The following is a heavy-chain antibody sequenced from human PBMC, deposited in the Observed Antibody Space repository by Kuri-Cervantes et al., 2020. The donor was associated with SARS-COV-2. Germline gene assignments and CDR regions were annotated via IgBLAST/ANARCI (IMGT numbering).Heavy chain of an antibody. CDR2: IYHSGST. D-gene: IGHD3-9*01. CDR3: ARVSYDILTGYYLSPTFDY. CDR1: GYSISSGYY. J-gene: IGHJ4*02. V-gene: IGHV4-38-2*01. Sequence: SQTLSLTCAVSGYSISSGYYWGWIRQPPGKGLEWIGSIYHSGSTYYNPSLKSRVTISVDTSKNQFSLKLSSVTAADKAVYYCARVSYDILTGYYLSPTFDYWGQGTLVTVSS.